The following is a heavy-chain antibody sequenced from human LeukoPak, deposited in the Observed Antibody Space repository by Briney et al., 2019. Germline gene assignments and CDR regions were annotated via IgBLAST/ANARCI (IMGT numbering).Heavy chain of an antibody. J-gene: IGHJ4*02. V-gene: IGHV4-39*01. CDR1: GGSISSSSSF. CDR3: ARRASSSWYFDY. Sequence: SETLSLTCTISGGSISSSSSFWGWIRQPPGKGLEWIGRVYYGGGTYYNPSLKSRVTISLDASKNQFSLKVTSVTAADTAVYYCARRASSSWYFDYWGQGTLVTVSS. D-gene: IGHD6-13*01. CDR2: VYYGGGT.